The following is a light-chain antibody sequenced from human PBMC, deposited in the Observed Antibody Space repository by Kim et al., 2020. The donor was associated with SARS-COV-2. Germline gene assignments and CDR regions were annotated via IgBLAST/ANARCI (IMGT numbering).Light chain of an antibody. J-gene: IGKJ1*01. Sequence: DIRITQSPPSLSASVGYRVTITCRADQGIGYYLAWYQHKPGNSPKLLISAASTLQSGVPSRFSGSGSGTDFSLTISSLQPEDVATYYCQKYNSAPWTFGPGTKVDIK. CDR1: QGIGYY. CDR3: QKYNSAPWT. V-gene: IGKV1-27*01. CDR2: AAS.